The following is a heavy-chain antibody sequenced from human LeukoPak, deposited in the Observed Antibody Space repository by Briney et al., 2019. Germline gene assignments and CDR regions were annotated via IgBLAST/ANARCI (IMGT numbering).Heavy chain of an antibody. Sequence: GGSLRLSCAASGFTFSNAWMNWVRQAPGKGLERVGRIKSKTDGGTTDYAAPVKGRFTISRDDSKNTLYLQMNSLKTEDTAVYYCTTAHLAYYYYGMDVWGQGTTVTVSS. CDR1: GFTFSNAW. V-gene: IGHV3-15*07. CDR3: TTAHLAYYYYGMDV. J-gene: IGHJ6*02. CDR2: IKSKTDGGTT.